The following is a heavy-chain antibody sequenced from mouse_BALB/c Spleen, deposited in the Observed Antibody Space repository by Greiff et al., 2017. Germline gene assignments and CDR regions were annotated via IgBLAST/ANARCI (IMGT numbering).Heavy chain of an antibody. Sequence: QVQLQQSGPELVKPGASVKISCKASGYAFSSSWMNWVKQRPGQGLEWIGRIYPGDGDTNYNGKFKGKATLTSDKSSSTAYMQLSSLTSVDSAVYFCARWSMMGAMDYWGQGTSVTVSS. CDR1: GYAFSSSW. V-gene: IGHV1-82*01. CDR2: IYPGDGDT. D-gene: IGHD2-3*01. CDR3: ARWSMMGAMDY. J-gene: IGHJ4*01.